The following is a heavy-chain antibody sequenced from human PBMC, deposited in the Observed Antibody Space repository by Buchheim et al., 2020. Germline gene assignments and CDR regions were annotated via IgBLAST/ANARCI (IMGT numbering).Heavy chain of an antibody. Sequence: QVQLVESGGGLVKPGGSLRLSCATSGFTFNDFHMSWIRQAPGKGLEWISYISDSSIYYADSVRGRFTISRDNAKSSLYLKMHNLRAEDTAVYYCAIHAREQLWTFRFDPWGQGT. CDR3: AIHAREQLWTFRFDP. CDR1: GFTFNDFH. J-gene: IGHJ5*02. CDR2: ISDSSI. D-gene: IGHD1/OR15-1a*01. V-gene: IGHV3-11*01.